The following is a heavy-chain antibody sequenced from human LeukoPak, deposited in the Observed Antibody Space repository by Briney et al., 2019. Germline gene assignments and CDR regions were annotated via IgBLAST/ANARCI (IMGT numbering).Heavy chain of an antibody. D-gene: IGHD2/OR15-2a*01. CDR1: GFTFSNSW. CDR2: IWYDGSNK. CDR3: ARSNSHYFDY. Sequence: GGSLRLSCTASGFTFSNSWMSWVRQAPGKGLEWVAVIWYDGSNKYYADSVKGRFTISRDNSKNTLYLQMNSLRAEDTAVYYCARSNSHYFDYWGQGTLVTVSS. V-gene: IGHV3-33*08. J-gene: IGHJ4*02.